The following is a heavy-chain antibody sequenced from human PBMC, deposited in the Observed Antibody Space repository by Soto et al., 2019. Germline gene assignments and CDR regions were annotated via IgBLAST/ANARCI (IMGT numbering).Heavy chain of an antibody. J-gene: IGHJ4*02. CDR2: IDWEEEK. Sequence: KPSETLSLTCTVSGGSISSSSYYWGWIRQPPGKGLEFLALIDWEEEKFYSPSLRTRLTVSKDTSKSQVVLTLTNVDPVDTATYYCTRSTNWNYEYYFDYWGQGTLVTVSS. D-gene: IGHD1-7*01. V-gene: IGHV2-70*01. CDR3: TRSTNWNYEYYFDY. CDR1: GGSISSSSYY.